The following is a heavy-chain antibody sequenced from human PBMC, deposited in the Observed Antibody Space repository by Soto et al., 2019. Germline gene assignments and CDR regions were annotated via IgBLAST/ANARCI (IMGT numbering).Heavy chain of an antibody. CDR3: ARALSSAAGLYFDF. Sequence: SETLSLTCTVSGDSIRSYYWSWLRQTAGKGMEWIGRIHTTENTNYNPSLKSRVTMSIDTSKNQFSLKLSSLTAADTAVYYCARALSSAAGLYFDFWGQGTRVTAPQ. J-gene: IGHJ4*02. V-gene: IGHV4-4*07. CDR2: IHTTENT. CDR1: GDSIRSYY. D-gene: IGHD6-13*01.